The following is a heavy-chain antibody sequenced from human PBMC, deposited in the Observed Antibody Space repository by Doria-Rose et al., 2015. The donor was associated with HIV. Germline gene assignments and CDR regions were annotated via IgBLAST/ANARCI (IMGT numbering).Heavy chain of an antibody. CDR2: MNPDTGHT. D-gene: IGHD1-26*01. CDR3: ARAIRTNVAAPSGSYFFDY. V-gene: IGHV1-8*02. J-gene: IGHJ4*02. CDR1: GYTFTNYD. Sequence: QVQLVQSGAEVKKPGASVMVSCKTSGYTFTNYDINWVRQASGQGLEWMGWMNPDTGHTGYAQKFQGRVTMTRNTFVSTAYMDLSSLRSEDTAMYYCARAIRTNVAAPSGSYFFDYWGQGTLVTVSS.